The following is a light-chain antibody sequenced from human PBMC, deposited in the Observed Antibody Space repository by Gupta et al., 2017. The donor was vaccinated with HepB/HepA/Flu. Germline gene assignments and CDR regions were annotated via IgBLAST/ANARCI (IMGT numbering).Light chain of an antibody. CDR3: QQSYSTPYT. V-gene: IGKV1-39*01. CDR1: QTITIY. CDR2: AAS. J-gene: IGKJ2*01. Sequence: DIQMTQSPSSLSASVGDRVTITCRASQTITIYLDWYQQKSGKAPKLLIYAASSLKSGVSSRFSGSGSGTDFTLTISSLQPEDFATYYCQQSYSTPYTFGQGTKLEMK.